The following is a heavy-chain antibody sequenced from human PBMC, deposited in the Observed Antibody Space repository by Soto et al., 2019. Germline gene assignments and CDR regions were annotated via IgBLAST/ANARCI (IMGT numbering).Heavy chain of an antibody. J-gene: IGHJ6*02. Sequence: ASVKVSCKASGYTFTGYYMHWVRQAPGQGLEWMGWINPNSGGTNYAQKFQGWVTMTRDTSISTAYMELSRLRSDDTAVYYCARDEYYGSGTASDYYYYYGMDVWGQGTTVTVSS. CDR2: INPNSGGT. V-gene: IGHV1-2*04. D-gene: IGHD3-10*01. CDR3: ARDEYYGSGTASDYYYYYGMDV. CDR1: GYTFTGYY.